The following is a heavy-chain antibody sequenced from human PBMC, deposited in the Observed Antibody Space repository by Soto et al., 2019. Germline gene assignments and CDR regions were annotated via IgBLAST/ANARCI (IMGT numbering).Heavy chain of an antibody. D-gene: IGHD6-19*01. J-gene: IGHJ4*02. CDR2: ISWNSGSI. CDR1: GFTFDDYA. Sequence: EVQLVESGGGLVQPGRSLRLSCAASGFTFDDYAMHWVRQAPGKGLEWVSGISWNSGSIGYADSVKGRFTISRDNAKNSLYLQMNSLRAEDTALYYCAKAKGKGGWNPFDYWGQGTLVTVSS. CDR3: AKAKGKGGWNPFDY. V-gene: IGHV3-9*01.